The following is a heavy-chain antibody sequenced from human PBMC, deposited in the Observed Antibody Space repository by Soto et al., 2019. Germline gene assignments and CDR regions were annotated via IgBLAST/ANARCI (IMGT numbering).Heavy chain of an antibody. Sequence: GASVKVSCKASGYTFTGYAMHWVRQAPGQRLERMGWINAGSGNTKYSQKFQGRVTITRDTSASTAYMELSSLRSEDTAVYYCAESSCSSTSCYKGREFDYWGQGTLVTVSS. D-gene: IGHD2-2*02. CDR3: AESSCSSTSCYKGREFDY. CDR1: GYTFTGYA. CDR2: INAGSGNT. J-gene: IGHJ4*02. V-gene: IGHV1-3*01.